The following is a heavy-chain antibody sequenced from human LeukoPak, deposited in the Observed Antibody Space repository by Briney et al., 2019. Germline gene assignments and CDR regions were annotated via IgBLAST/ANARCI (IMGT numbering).Heavy chain of an antibody. D-gene: IGHD2-15*01. J-gene: IGHJ3*02. CDR2: IYYSGST. CDR3: ARLGVAATDDAFDI. Sequence: SETLSLTCTVSGGSISSYYWSWIRQPPGKGLEWIGYIYYSGSTNYNPSPKSRVTILVDTSKNQFSLKLSSVTAADTAVYYCARLGVAATDDAFDIWGQGTMVTVSS. CDR1: GGSISSYY. V-gene: IGHV4-59*08.